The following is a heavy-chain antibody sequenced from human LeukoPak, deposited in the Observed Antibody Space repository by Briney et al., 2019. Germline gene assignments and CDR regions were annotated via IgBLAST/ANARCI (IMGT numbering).Heavy chain of an antibody. CDR3: ARGNVVVLWDYWFDP. Sequence: GGSLRLSCAASGFTFSSYWMSWVRQAPGKGLEWVANIKQDGSEKYYVDSVKGRFTISRDNAKNSLYLQMNSLRAEDTAVYYCARGNVVVLWDYWFDPWGQGTLVTVSS. CDR2: IKQDGSEK. V-gene: IGHV3-7*01. CDR1: GFTFSSYW. D-gene: IGHD2-21*01. J-gene: IGHJ5*02.